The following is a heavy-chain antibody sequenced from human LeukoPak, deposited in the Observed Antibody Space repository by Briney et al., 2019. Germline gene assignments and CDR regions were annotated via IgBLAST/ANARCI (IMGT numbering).Heavy chain of an antibody. CDR2: IKEGGSHK. CDR3: AREGNDLGAFDM. D-gene: IGHD1-1*01. J-gene: IGHJ3*02. V-gene: IGHV3-7*01. CDR1: GFTFNSYW. Sequence: PGGPLSLSCAASGFTFNSYWMHWVRQAPGKWPEWVSNIKEGGSHKYYVDFVRGRFTISRVNAKNALYLQMNSLGADDTAVYYCAREGNDLGAFDMWGQGTMVTVSS.